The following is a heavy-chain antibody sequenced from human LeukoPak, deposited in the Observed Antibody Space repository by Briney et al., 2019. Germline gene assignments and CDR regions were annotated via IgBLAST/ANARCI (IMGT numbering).Heavy chain of an antibody. CDR1: GFNFRQAW. J-gene: IGHJ3*02. V-gene: IGHV3-15*01. Sequence: GGSLRLSCAASGFNFRQAWMSWVRQAPGKGLEWVGRLKSFKDGETTDYAAPVKGRFTISRDDSKSTLYLQMNSLKTEDTAVYYCAKERWDDYDAFDIWGQGTMVTVSS. D-gene: IGHD1-1*01. CDR2: LKSFKDGETT. CDR3: AKERWDDYDAFDI.